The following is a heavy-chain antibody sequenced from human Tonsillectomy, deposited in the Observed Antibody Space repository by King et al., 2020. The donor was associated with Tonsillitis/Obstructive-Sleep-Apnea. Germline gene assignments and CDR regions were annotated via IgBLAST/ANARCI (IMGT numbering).Heavy chain of an antibody. CDR2: IYYSGST. D-gene: IGHD2-2*02. V-gene: IGHV4-59*01. CDR3: ARGYCSSTSCYIHWFDP. Sequence: VQLQESGPGLVKPSETLSLTCTVSGGSISSYYWSWIRQPPGKGLEWIWYIYYSGSTNYNPSLKSRVTISVDTSKNQFSLKLSSVTAADTAVYYCARGYCSSTSCYIHWFDPWGQGTLVTVSS. J-gene: IGHJ5*02. CDR1: GGSISSYY.